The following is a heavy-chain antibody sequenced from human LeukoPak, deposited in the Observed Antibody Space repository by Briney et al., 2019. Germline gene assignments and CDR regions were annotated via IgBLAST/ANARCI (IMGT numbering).Heavy chain of an antibody. Sequence: ASVKVSCKASGYTFTSYGISWVRQAPGQGLEWMGWISAYNGNTNYAQKLQGRVTITADESTSTAYMELSSLRSEDTAVYYCAMVRGVIDEYYFDYWGQGTLVTVSS. CDR2: ISAYNGNT. J-gene: IGHJ4*02. V-gene: IGHV1-18*01. CDR1: GYTFTSYG. CDR3: AMVRGVIDEYYFDY. D-gene: IGHD3-10*01.